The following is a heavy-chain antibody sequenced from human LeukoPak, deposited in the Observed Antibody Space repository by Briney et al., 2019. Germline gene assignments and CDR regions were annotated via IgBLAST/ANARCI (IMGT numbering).Heavy chain of an antibody. D-gene: IGHD5-24*01. CDR2: ISSSSSTI. V-gene: IGHV3-48*02. Sequence: GGSLRPSCTASGFTFSTYSMNWVRQAPGKGLEWVSYISSSSSTIYYADSVKGRFTISRDNAKNSLYLQMNSLRDEGTAVYYCARASFQRWLQLGGDWGQGTLVTVSS. CDR3: ARASFQRWLQLGGD. J-gene: IGHJ4*02. CDR1: GFTFSTYS.